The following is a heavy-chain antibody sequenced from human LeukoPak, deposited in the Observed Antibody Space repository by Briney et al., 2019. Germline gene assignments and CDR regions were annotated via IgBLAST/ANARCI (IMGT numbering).Heavy chain of an antibody. CDR3: ARQSNYDFWSGYSPNYYYMDV. CDR2: MNPNSGNT. J-gene: IGHJ6*03. CDR1: GYAFTSYG. D-gene: IGHD3-3*01. Sequence: GASVKVSCKASGYAFTSYGINWVRQATGQGLEWMGWMNPNSGNTGYAQKFQGRVTITRNTSISTAYMELSSLRSEDTAVYYYARQSNYDFWSGYSPNYYYMDVWGKGTTVTVSS. V-gene: IGHV1-8*03.